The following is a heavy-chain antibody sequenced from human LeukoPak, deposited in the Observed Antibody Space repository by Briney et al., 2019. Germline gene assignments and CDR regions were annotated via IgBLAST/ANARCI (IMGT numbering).Heavy chain of an antibody. CDR1: GFIFCSNS. CDR2: IKGKTEGGTT. J-gene: IGHJ4*02. V-gene: IGHV3-15*01. Sequence: GGSLRLSCAASGFIFCSNSMNWVRQAPGKGLEWVGRIKGKTEGGTTDYAAPVKGRFTISRDDSRNMLYLHMNSLKTEDTAVYYCAQASGYDRYWGQGTPVTVSS. D-gene: IGHD5-12*01. CDR3: AQASGYDRY.